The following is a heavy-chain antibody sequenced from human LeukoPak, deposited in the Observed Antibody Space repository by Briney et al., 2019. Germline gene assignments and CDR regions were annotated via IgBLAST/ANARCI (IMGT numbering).Heavy chain of an antibody. D-gene: IGHD6-13*01. CDR2: IIPILGIA. CDR3: AREGQQLVFDY. CDR1: GGTFSSYA. J-gene: IGHJ4*02. V-gene: IGHV1-69*04. Sequence: SVTVSCKASGGTFSSYAISWVRQAPGQGLEWMGRIIPILGIANYAQKFQGRVTITADKSTSTAYMELSSLRSEDTAVYYCAREGQQLVFDYWGQGTLDTVSS.